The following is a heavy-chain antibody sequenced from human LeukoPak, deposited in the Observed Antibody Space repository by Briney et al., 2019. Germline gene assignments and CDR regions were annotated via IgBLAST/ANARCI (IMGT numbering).Heavy chain of an antibody. Sequence: QTLSLTCAISGDSVSSNSAAWNWIRQSPSRGLEWLGRTYYRSRWNNDYVLSVKSRIIVSPDTSKNQFSLQLDSVTPEDTAVYYCAREVAGTGALDYWGQGTLVTVSS. D-gene: IGHD2-15*01. CDR3: AREVAGTGALDY. J-gene: IGHJ4*02. CDR1: GDSVSSNSAA. CDR2: TYYRSRWNN. V-gene: IGHV6-1*01.